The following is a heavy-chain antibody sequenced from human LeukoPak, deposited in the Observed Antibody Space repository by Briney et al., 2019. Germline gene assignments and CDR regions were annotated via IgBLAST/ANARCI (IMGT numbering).Heavy chain of an antibody. D-gene: IGHD6-6*01. Sequence: SETLSLTCTVSGGSISSYYWSWIRQPPGKGLEWIGYIYYNGNTNYNPSLKSRVAISVDTSRNQFSLKLSSVTAADTAVYYCAKWKYSNSGIDDYWGQGTLVTVSS. CDR1: GGSISSYY. V-gene: IGHV4-59*03. CDR2: IYYNGNT. J-gene: IGHJ4*02. CDR3: AKWKYSNSGIDDY.